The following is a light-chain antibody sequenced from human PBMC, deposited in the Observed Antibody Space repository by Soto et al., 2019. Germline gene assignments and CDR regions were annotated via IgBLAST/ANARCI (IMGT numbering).Light chain of an antibody. Sequence: QSALTQPPSVSGSPGQSVTISCTGTSSYVGSYNRVSWYQQPPGTAPKLMIYDVSNRPSGVPDRFSGSKSGNAASLTISGLRAEDEADYYCSSYSTTSTYVFGTGTKVTVL. J-gene: IGLJ1*01. CDR1: SSYVGSYNR. CDR3: SSYSTTSTYV. CDR2: DVS. V-gene: IGLV2-18*02.